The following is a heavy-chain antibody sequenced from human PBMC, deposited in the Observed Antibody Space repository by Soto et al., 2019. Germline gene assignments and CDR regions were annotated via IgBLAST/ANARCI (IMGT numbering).Heavy chain of an antibody. CDR1: GFTFSSYW. J-gene: IGHJ4*02. CDR3: ARCLSGVIAVAGYFDY. D-gene: IGHD6-19*01. Sequence: PGGSLRLSCAASGFTFSSYWMHWVRQAPGKGLVWVSRINSDGSSTSYADSVKGRFTISRDNAKNSLYLQMNSLRAEDTAVYYCARCLSGVIAVAGYFDYWGQGTLVTVSS. V-gene: IGHV3-74*01. CDR2: INSDGSST.